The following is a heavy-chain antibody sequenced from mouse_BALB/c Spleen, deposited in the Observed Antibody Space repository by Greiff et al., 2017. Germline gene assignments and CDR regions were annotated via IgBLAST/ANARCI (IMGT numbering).Heavy chain of an antibody. CDR2: IYPGSGST. CDR1: GYTFTSYW. J-gene: IGHJ2*01. V-gene: IGHV1S22*01. D-gene: IGHD3-1*01. CDR3: ARSGGPYYFDY. Sequence: LQQPGSELVRPGASVKLSCKASGYTFTSYWMHWVKQRPGQGLEWIGNIYPGSGSTNYDEKFKSKATLTVDTSSSTAYMQLSSLTSEDSAVYFCARSGGPYYFDYWGQGTTLTVSS.